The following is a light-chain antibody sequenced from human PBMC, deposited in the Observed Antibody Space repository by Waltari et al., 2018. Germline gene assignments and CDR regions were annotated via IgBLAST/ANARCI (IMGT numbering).Light chain of an antibody. CDR1: QSVGSR. CDR3: QHYNNWPIT. J-gene: IGKJ5*01. CDR2: GAS. V-gene: IGKV3-15*01. Sequence: EIVMTQSPATLSVSPVERVTLSCRASQSVGSRLAGYQQKPGQPPRLLIHGASTRATGIPARFSGSGSGTEFTLTISSLQSEDFAVYCCQHYNNWPITFGQGTRLEI.